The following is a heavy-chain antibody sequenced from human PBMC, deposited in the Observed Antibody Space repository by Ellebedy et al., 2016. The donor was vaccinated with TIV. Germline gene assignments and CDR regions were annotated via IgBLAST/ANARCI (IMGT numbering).Heavy chain of an antibody. CDR3: ARDPWGGPADPRWFDP. Sequence: ASVKVSXXASGYTFTSYGISWVRQAPGQGLEWMGWISAYNGNTNYAQKLQGRVTMTTDTSTSTAYMELRSLRSDDTAVYYCARDPWGGPADPRWFDPWGQGTLVTVSS. D-gene: IGHD2-2*01. V-gene: IGHV1-18*01. CDR1: GYTFTSYG. J-gene: IGHJ5*02. CDR2: ISAYNGNT.